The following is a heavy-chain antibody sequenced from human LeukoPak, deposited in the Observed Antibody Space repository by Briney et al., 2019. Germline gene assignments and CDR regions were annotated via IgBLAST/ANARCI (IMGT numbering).Heavy chain of an antibody. CDR3: ARGYDTSGFYSLGFDY. J-gene: IGHJ4*02. CDR1: GGSVSSGAYY. D-gene: IGHD3-22*01. V-gene: IGHV4-31*03. CDR2: IYHSGTT. Sequence: SETLSLTCTVSGGSVSSGAYYWTWVRQPPRRGLEWIGYIYHSGTTYYNAPLQSRAIISLDTSKNQFSLKLTSVTAADTAIYYCARGYDTSGFYSLGFDYWGQGTLVSVSS.